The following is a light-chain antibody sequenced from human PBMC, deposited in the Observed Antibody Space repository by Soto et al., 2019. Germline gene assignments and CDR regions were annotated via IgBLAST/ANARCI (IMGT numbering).Light chain of an antibody. J-gene: IGKJ2*01. CDR1: QSVSSSY. CDR2: GTS. Sequence: EIVLTQSPGTLSLSPGERATLSCRASQSVSSSYLAWYQQKPGQAPRLLIYGTSSRATGIPDRFSGSGSGTDFTLTISRLEPEDFAVYYCQQYGSSLYTFGQGTNREIK. CDR3: QQYGSSLYT. V-gene: IGKV3-20*01.